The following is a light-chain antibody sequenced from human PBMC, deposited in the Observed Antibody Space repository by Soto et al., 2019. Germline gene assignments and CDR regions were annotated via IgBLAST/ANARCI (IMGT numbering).Light chain of an antibody. Sequence: QSVLTQPPSASGTPGQRVTISCSGSSSNIGSNTVSWYQQLPGTAPKLLIYSNNRRPSGVPERFSGSNSGTSASLAISGLQSEDEADYYCAAWDDSLNAFYVFGTGTKVTVL. CDR2: SNN. J-gene: IGLJ1*01. V-gene: IGLV1-44*01. CDR3: AAWDDSLNAFYV. CDR1: SSNIGSNT.